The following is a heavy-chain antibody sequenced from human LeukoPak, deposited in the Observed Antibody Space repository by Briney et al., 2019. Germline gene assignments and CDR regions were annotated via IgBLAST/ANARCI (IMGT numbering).Heavy chain of an antibody. V-gene: IGHV1-2*02. Sequence: ASVKVSCKASGYTFTGYYMHWVRQAPGQGLEWMGWINPNSGGTNYAQKFQGRVTMTRDTSISTAYMELSRLRSDDTAVYYCARVLHAYCGGDCYSGGYFHHWGQGTLVTVSS. J-gene: IGHJ1*01. CDR3: ARVLHAYCGGDCYSGGYFHH. D-gene: IGHD2-21*02. CDR2: INPNSGGT. CDR1: GYTFTGYY.